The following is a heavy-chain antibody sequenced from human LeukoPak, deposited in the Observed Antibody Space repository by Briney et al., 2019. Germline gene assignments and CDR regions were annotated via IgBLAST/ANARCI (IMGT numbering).Heavy chain of an antibody. CDR1: GFTFSSYW. D-gene: IGHD3-16*01. V-gene: IGHV3-7*01. Sequence: GGSLRLSCAASGFTFSSYWMSWVRQAPGKGLEWVANIKQDGSEKYYVDSVKGRFTISRDNSKNTLYLQMNSLRAEDTAVYYCARDVISRRPSMITFGGVLDYWGQGTLVTVSS. CDR2: IKQDGSEK. J-gene: IGHJ4*02. CDR3: ARDVISRRPSMITFGGVLDY.